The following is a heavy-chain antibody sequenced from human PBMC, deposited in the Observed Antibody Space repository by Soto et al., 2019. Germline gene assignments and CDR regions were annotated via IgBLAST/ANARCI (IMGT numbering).Heavy chain of an antibody. D-gene: IGHD3-22*01. V-gene: IGHV3-23*01. CDR1: GFTFSSYA. CDR2: ISGSGGST. Sequence: GGPLRLSCAASGFTFSSYAMSWVRQAPGKGLEWVSAISGSGGSTYYADSVKGRFTISRDNSKNTLYLQMNSLRAEDDSSGYLPYFDYWGQGTLVTVSS. CDR3: PYFDY. J-gene: IGHJ4*02.